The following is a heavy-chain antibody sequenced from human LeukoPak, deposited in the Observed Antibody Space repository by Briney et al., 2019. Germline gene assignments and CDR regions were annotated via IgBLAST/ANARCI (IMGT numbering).Heavy chain of an antibody. CDR3: ARDRRAFDI. CDR2: ISGDGGST. CDR1: GFTFDDYA. J-gene: IGHJ3*02. Sequence: GGSLRLSCAASGFTFDDYAMDWVRQAPGQGLEWVSLISGDGGSTYYADSVKGRFTISRDNSKNTLYLQMNSLRAEDTAVYYCARDRRAFDIWGQGTMVTVSS. V-gene: IGHV3-43*02.